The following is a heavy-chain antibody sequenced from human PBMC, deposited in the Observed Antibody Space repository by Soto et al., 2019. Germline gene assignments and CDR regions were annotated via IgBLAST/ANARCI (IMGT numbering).Heavy chain of an antibody. CDR1: GFTFSSYA. J-gene: IGHJ3*02. CDR3: GTDRWGGAFDM. D-gene: IGHD7-27*01. Sequence: QVQLVESGGGVVQPGRSLRLSCAASGFTFSSYAMHWVRQAPGKGLEWVAVISYDGSNKYYADSVKGRFTISRDNAKNSLYLEMNSLRAEDTAVYYCGTDRWGGAFDMWGQGTMVTVSS. V-gene: IGHV3-30-3*01. CDR2: ISYDGSNK.